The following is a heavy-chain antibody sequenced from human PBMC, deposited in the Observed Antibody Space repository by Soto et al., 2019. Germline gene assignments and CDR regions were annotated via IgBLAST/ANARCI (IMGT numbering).Heavy chain of an antibody. D-gene: IGHD6-19*01. CDR1: GFSLSTSGVG. V-gene: IGHV2-5*02. CDR2: IYWDDDK. J-gene: IGHJ4*02. Sequence: QITLKESGPPLVKPTQTLTLTCTFSGFSLSTSGVGVGWIRQPPGKALEWLALIYWDDDKRYSPSLKSRLTXXKDTSKNQVVLTMTNMDPVDTATYYCARISGWLDYWGQGTLVTVSS. CDR3: ARISGWLDY.